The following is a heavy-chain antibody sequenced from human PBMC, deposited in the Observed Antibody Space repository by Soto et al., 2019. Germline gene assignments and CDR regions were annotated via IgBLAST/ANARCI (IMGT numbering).Heavy chain of an antibody. J-gene: IGHJ4*02. Sequence: PSETLSLTCTVSGGSISSSSYYWGWIRQPPGKGLEWIGSIYYSGSTYYNPSLKSRVTISVDTSKNQFSLKLSSVTAADTAVYYCARSVDIVATIDYWGQGTLVTVSS. CDR3: ARSVDIVATIDY. V-gene: IGHV4-39*01. D-gene: IGHD5-12*01. CDR1: GGSISSSSYY. CDR2: IYYSGST.